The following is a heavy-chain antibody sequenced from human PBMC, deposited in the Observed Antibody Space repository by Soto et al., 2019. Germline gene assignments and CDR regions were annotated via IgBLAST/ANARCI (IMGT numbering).Heavy chain of an antibody. CDR3: ATGSGYYYSYYGRDV. J-gene: IGHJ6*02. Sequence: SVKVSCKASAGTFSSYAISWVRLAPGQGLEWMGGIIPILGTANNAQKFQGRVTITADESTSTGYMELSSLRSEDTAVYYCATGSGYYYSYYGRDVWGQGTTGTSP. D-gene: IGHD3-22*01. V-gene: IGHV1-69*13. CDR2: IIPILGTA. CDR1: AGTFSSYA.